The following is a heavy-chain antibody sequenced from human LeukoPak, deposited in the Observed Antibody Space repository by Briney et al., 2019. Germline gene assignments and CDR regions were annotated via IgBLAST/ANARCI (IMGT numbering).Heavy chain of an antibody. Sequence: SETLSLTCAVYGGSFSGYYWSWIRQPPGKGLEWIGEINHSGSTNYNPSLKSRVTISVDTYKNQFSLKLSSVIAAETAVYYCARGPLLFCRSSSCYPRNDYWGQGTLVTVSS. CDR2: INHSGST. V-gene: IGHV4-34*01. CDR1: GGSFSGYY. D-gene: IGHD2-2*01. CDR3: ARGPLLFCRSSSCYPRNDY. J-gene: IGHJ4*02.